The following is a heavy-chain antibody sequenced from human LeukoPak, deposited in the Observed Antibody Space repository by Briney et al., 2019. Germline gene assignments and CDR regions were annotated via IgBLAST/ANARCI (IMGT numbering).Heavy chain of an antibody. CDR3: ARDAETGTGDY. Sequence: GASVKVSCKASGYTFTSYYMHWVRQAPGQGLEWMRIINPSGGSTSYAQKFQGRVTMTRDTSTSTVYMELSSLRSEDTAVYYCARDAETGTGDYWGQGTLVTVSS. CDR1: GYTFTSYY. V-gene: IGHV1-46*01. D-gene: IGHD1-1*01. J-gene: IGHJ4*02. CDR2: INPSGGST.